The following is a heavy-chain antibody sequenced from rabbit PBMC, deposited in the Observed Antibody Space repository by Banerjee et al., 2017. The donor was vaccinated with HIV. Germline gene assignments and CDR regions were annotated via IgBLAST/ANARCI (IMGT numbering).Heavy chain of an antibody. V-gene: IGHV1S40*01. CDR3: ARDLGGSSDL. CDR1: GFDFSSYY. CDR2: IYTSSGIT. J-gene: IGHJ4*01. Sequence: GGCLVQPGGSLTLSCKASGFDFSSYYMCWVRQAPGKGLEYIACIYTSSGITDYASWVNGRFTISKTSSTTVTLQMTSLTAADTTTYFCARDLGGSSDLWGQGTLVTVS. D-gene: IGHD8-1*01.